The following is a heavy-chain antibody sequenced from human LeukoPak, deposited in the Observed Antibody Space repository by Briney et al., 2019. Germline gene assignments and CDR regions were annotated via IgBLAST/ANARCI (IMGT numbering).Heavy chain of an antibody. D-gene: IGHD3-10*01. CDR3: ARDTLWFGELLSLGPYYYYYYMDV. J-gene: IGHJ6*03. Sequence: GGSLRLSCAASGFTFSSYAMHWVRQAPGKGLEWVALISYHGNNKYYPDSVKGRFTISRDNAKNSLYLQMNSLRAEDTAVYYCARDTLWFGELLSLGPYYYYYYMDVWGKGTTVTVSS. V-gene: IGHV3-30*03. CDR2: ISYHGNNK. CDR1: GFTFSSYA.